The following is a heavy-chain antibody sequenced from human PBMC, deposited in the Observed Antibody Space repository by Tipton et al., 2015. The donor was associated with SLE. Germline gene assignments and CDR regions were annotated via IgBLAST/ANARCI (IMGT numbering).Heavy chain of an antibody. Sequence: TLSLTCTVSGGSISSYYWSWIRQPAGKGLEWIGRIYTSGSTNYNPSLKSRVTISVDTSKNQFSLKLSSVTAADTAVYYCARHVRGRSRELRWFDPWGQGTLVTVSS. CDR3: ARHVRGRSRELRWFDP. J-gene: IGHJ5*02. CDR1: GGSISSYY. D-gene: IGHD1-26*01. V-gene: IGHV4-4*07. CDR2: IYTSGST.